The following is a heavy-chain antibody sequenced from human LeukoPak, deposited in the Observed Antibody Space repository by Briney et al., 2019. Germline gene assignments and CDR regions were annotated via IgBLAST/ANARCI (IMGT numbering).Heavy chain of an antibody. J-gene: IGHJ3*02. V-gene: IGHV3-11*01. CDR2: ISSSGSTI. CDR1: GFTFSDYY. D-gene: IGHD3-22*01. Sequence: KPGGSLRLSCAASGFTFSDYYMSWIRQAPGKGLEWVSYISSSGSTIYYADSVKGRFTISRDNAKNSLYLQMNSLRAEDTAVYYCARYDSSGYYLLGAFDIWGQGTMVTVSS. CDR3: ARYDSSGYYLLGAFDI.